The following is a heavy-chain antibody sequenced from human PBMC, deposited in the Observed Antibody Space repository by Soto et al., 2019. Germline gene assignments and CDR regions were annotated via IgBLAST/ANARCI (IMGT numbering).Heavy chain of an antibody. CDR2: IIPIFGTA. CDR3: ARGGHIDFWSGYYFNWFDP. D-gene: IGHD3-3*01. V-gene: IGHV1-69*13. Sequence: GASVKVSCKASGGTFSSYAISWVRQAPGQGLEWMGGIIPIFGTANYAQKFQGRVTITADESTSTAYMELSSLRSEDTAVYYCARGGHIDFWSGYYFNWFDPWGQGTLVTVSS. CDR1: GGTFSSYA. J-gene: IGHJ5*02.